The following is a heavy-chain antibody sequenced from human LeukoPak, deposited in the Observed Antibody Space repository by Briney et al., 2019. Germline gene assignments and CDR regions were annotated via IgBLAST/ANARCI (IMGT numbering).Heavy chain of an antibody. CDR3: ARGSRLRYFAWSLLRDWFAP. Sequence: SETLSPTCAVYGGSFSGYYWSWIRHPPGKGLEWIGEINHSGSTNYNPSRKSRVTISVDTSKNQFSLKLSSVTGAATAVYYCARGSRLRYFAWSLLRDWFAPCGQGTLVTVSS. J-gene: IGHJ5*02. CDR1: GGSFSGYY. V-gene: IGHV4-34*01. CDR2: INHSGST. D-gene: IGHD3-9*01.